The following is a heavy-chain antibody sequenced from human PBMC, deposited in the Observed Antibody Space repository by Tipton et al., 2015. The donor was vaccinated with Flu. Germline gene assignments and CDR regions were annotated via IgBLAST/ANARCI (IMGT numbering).Heavy chain of an antibody. D-gene: IGHD6-19*01. CDR2: IGGGGAIT. V-gene: IGHV3-23*01. Sequence: SLRLSCTASGFTFSRYAMSWVRQAPGKGLEWVSAIGGGGAITYFADSVKGRFTISRDNIRNTLYLQMNSLRAEDTAIYYCARVIPEFVAGLSYWGQGTLVSVS. CDR1: GFTFSRYA. J-gene: IGHJ4*02. CDR3: ARVIPEFVAGLSY.